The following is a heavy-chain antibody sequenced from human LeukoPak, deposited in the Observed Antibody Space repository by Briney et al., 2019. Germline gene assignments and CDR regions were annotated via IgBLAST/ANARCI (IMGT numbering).Heavy chain of an antibody. V-gene: IGHV3-23*01. CDR2: IGGSGDGT. CDR1: GFTFSSYA. CDR3: AKRYHYDTSGNPGGLDP. J-gene: IGHJ5*02. Sequence: GGSLRLSCAASGFTFSSYAMGWVRQAPGKGLEWVWTIGGSGDGTYYADSVKGRFTISRDNSKNTLSLQMNSLRAEDTAVYYCAKRYHYDTSGNPGGLDPWGQGTLVTVSS. D-gene: IGHD3-22*01.